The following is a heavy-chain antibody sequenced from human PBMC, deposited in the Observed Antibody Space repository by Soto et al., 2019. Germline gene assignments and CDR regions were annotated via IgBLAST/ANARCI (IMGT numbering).Heavy chain of an antibody. V-gene: IGHV4-61*01. J-gene: IGHJ6*02. D-gene: IGHD3-10*01. CDR3: ARDRATMARGVIAYYYYYGMDV. CDR2: IYYSGST. Sequence: SETLSLTCTVSGGSVSSGSYYWSWIRQPPGKGLEWIGYIYYSGSTNYNPSLKSRVTISVDTSKNQFSLKLSSVTAADTAVYYCARDRATMARGVIAYYYYYGMDVWGQGTTVNVSS. CDR1: GGSVSSGSYY.